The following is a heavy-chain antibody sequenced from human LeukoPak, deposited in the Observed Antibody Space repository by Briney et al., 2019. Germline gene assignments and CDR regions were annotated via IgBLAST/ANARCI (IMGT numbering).Heavy chain of an antibody. CDR3: AVSYYNVFDY. J-gene: IGHJ4*02. Sequence: GRSLRLSCAASGFAFSSDGMHWVRQAPGKGLEWVAVISYDGSNKYYAGSVKGRFTISRDNSKNTLYLQMNSLRAEDTAVYYCAVSYYNVFDYWGQGTLVTVSS. D-gene: IGHD3-10*01. CDR2: ISYDGSNK. V-gene: IGHV3-30*03. CDR1: GFAFSSDG.